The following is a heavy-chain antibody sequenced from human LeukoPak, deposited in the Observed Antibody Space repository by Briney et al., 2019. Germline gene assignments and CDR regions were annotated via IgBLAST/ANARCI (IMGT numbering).Heavy chain of an antibody. J-gene: IGHJ5*02. Sequence: SETLSLTCAVYGGSFSGYYWSWIRQPPGKGLEWIGEINHSGSTNYNPSLKSRVTISVDTSKNQFSLKLSSVTAADTAVYYCARAKYYDFWSGSVLNRRNRFDPWGQGTLVTVSS. V-gene: IGHV4-34*01. CDR3: ARAKYYDFWSGSVLNRRNRFDP. CDR2: INHSGST. D-gene: IGHD3-3*01. CDR1: GGSFSGYY.